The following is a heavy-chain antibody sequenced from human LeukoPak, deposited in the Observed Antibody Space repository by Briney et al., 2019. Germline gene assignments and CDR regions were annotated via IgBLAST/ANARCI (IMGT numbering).Heavy chain of an antibody. CDR3: ARGGRGYSYGRLDY. J-gene: IGHJ4*02. CDR2: ISAYNGNT. V-gene: IGHV1-18*04. Sequence: ASVKVSCTASGYTFTIYGISWVRQAPGQGLEWMGWISAYNGNTNYAQKLQGRVTMTTDTSTSTAYMELRSLRSDDTAVYYCARGGRGYSYGRLDYWGQGTLVTVSS. CDR1: GYTFTIYG. D-gene: IGHD5-18*01.